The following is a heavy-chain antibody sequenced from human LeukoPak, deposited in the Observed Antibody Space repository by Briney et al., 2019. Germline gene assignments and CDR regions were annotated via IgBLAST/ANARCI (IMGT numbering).Heavy chain of an antibody. CDR1: GGSFSGYY. D-gene: IGHD3-16*02. V-gene: IGHV4-34*01. J-gene: IGHJ5*02. CDR2: INHSGST. Sequence: SETLSLTCAVYGGSFSGYYWSWIRQPPGKGLEWIGEINHSGSTNYNPSLKSRVTISVDTSKNQFSLKLSSVTAADTAVYYCARGNYYVWGGYRYGFDPWGQGTLVTVSS. CDR3: ARGNYYVWGGYRYGFDP.